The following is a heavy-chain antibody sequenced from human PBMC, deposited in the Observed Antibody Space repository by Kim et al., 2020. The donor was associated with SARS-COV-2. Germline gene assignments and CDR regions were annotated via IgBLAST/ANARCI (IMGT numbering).Heavy chain of an antibody. D-gene: IGHD3-10*01. J-gene: IGHJ5*02. CDR3: ARGLYYGAGSYPDNWFDP. V-gene: IGHV1-8*01. CDR2: MNPNSGNT. Sequence: ASVKVSCKASGYTFTSYYINWVRQATGQGLEWMGWMNPNSGNTGYAQKFQGRVTMTRNTSISTAYMELSSLRSEDTAVYYCARGLYYGAGSYPDNWFDPWGQGTLVTVSS. CDR1: GYTFTSYY.